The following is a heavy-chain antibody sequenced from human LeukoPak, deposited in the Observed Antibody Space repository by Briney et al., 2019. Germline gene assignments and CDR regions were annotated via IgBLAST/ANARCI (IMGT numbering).Heavy chain of an antibody. CDR1: GGTFRSYA. CDR3: ALFESEYSSGPPRDY. CDR2: IIPIFGSA. Sequence: SVKVSCKASGGTFRSYAISWVRQAPGQGLEWMGGIIPIFGSANYAQKFQARVTITADESTTTAYMEVSSLRSEDTAVYYCALFESEYSSGPPRDYWGQGTLVTVSS. D-gene: IGHD6-19*01. V-gene: IGHV1-69*13. J-gene: IGHJ4*02.